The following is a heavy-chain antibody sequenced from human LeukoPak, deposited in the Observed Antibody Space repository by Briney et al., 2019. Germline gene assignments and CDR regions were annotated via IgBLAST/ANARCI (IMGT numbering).Heavy chain of an antibody. CDR1: GVSITIDY. CDR2: IFTSGST. Sequence: KPSETLSLTCTVVGVSITIDYWSCIRQPAGKGLEWSGRIFTSGSTTYNPSLKSRVTMSLDTSKNQFFLKLSSVTAADTAAYFCSRGGANDRWGQGTLVTVSS. D-gene: IGHD4/OR15-4a*01. V-gene: IGHV4-4*07. CDR3: SRGGANDR. J-gene: IGHJ5*02.